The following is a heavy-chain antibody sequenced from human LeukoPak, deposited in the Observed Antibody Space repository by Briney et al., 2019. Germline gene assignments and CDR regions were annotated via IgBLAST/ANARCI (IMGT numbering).Heavy chain of an antibody. D-gene: IGHD6-13*01. V-gene: IGHV3-23*01. Sequence: PGGSLRLSCAASGFTFNRYAMSWVRQAPGKGLEWVSALSVSGCITYYADSGKGRFTISRDNSKSKLYLHMTSLPAEASDVYYCAKDHRSGIAAAGSWYFDLWGSGTLVTAYS. J-gene: IGHJ2*01. CDR3: AKDHRSGIAAAGSWYFDL. CDR2: LSVSGCIT. CDR1: GFTFNRYA.